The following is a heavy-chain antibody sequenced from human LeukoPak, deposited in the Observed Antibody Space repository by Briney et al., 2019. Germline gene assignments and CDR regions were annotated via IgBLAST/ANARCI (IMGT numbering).Heavy chain of an antibody. CDR2: TSSDLNVK. J-gene: IGHJ5*01. Sequence: GGSLGLSCAASGFTFRNYVIHWVRQAPGKGLEWVAVTSSDLNVKLYADSVKGRFTISRDNSKNTLYLQMNSLRAEDTAVYYCARDRSGWYDSWGQGTLVTVS. CDR1: GFTFRNYV. D-gene: IGHD3-3*01. V-gene: IGHV3-30*14. CDR3: ARDRSGWYDS.